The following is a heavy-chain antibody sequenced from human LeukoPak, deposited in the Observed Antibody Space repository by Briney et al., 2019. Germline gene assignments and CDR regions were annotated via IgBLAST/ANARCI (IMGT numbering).Heavy chain of an antibody. V-gene: IGHV3-73*01. CDR3: TRHFVRPGGYSYGYSDY. Sequence: PGGSLRLSCAASGFTFSGSAMHWVRQASGKGLEWVGRIRSKANSYATAYAASVKGRFTISRDDSKNTAYLQMNSLKTEDTAVYYCTRHFVRPGGYSYGYSDYWGQGTLVTVSS. J-gene: IGHJ4*02. CDR1: GFTFSGSA. D-gene: IGHD5-18*01. CDR2: IRSKANSYAT.